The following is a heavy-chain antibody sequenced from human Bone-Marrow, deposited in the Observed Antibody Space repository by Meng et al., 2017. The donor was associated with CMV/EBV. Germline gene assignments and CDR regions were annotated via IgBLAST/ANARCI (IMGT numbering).Heavy chain of an antibody. CDR1: GFIFSRHA. V-gene: IGHV3-23*01. J-gene: IGHJ4*02. CDR3: AKEAENPFDY. Sequence: GESLKISCAASGFIFSRHAMSWVRQTAEKGLEWVSSISGSGDNTYYADSVKGRFTISRDDSKNTLYLQMKSLRVEDTAVYYCAKEAENPFDYWGQGTLVTVSS. CDR2: ISGSGDNT.